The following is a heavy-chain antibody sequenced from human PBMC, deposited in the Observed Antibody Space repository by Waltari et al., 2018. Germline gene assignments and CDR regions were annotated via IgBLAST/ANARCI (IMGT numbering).Heavy chain of an antibody. J-gene: IGHJ4*02. D-gene: IGHD4-17*01. V-gene: IGHV3-43D*04. CDR1: GFTFDDYA. CDR2: ISWDGGST. Sequence: EVQLVESGGVVVQPGGSLRLSCAASGFTFDDYAMHWVRQAPGKGLEWVSLISWDGGSTYYADSVKGRFTISRDNSKNSLYLQMNSLRAEDTALYYCAKDRGVYGDPGALDYWGQGTLVTVSS. CDR3: AKDRGVYGDPGALDY.